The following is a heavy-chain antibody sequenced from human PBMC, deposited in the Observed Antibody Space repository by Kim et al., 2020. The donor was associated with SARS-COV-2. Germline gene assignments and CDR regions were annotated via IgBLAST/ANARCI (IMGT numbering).Heavy chain of an antibody. J-gene: IGHJ4*02. CDR3: AGGQLRLDN. V-gene: IGHV4-34*13. CDR2: RGTP. Sequence: RGTPHHNPALKGRVTISVNTSKNQLCLRLTSVTAADTAVYYCAGGQLRLDNWGQGSLVTVSS. D-gene: IGHD2-21*01.